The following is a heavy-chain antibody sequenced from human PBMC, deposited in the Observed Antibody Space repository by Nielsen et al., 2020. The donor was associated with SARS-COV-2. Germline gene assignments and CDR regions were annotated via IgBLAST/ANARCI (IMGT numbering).Heavy chain of an antibody. D-gene: IGHD1-26*01. V-gene: IGHV3-9*01. Sequence: GGSLRLSCAGSGFTLSSYWMHWVRQAPGKGLEWVSGISWNSGSIGYADSVKGRFTISRDNAKNSLYLQMNSLRAEDTAVYYCVRDTGSWDFDYWGQGTLITVSS. CDR3: VRDTGSWDFDY. CDR1: GFTLSSYW. J-gene: IGHJ4*02. CDR2: ISWNSGSI.